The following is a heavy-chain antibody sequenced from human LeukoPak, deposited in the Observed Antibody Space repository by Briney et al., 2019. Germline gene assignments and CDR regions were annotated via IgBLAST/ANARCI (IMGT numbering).Heavy chain of an antibody. CDR3: ARGPSGVWYRWFDP. Sequence: GASVTVSCKASGCTFTGYYMHWVRQAPGQGLEWMGWINPNSGGTNYAQKFQGRVTMTRDTSISTAYMELSRLRSDDTAVYYCARGPSGVWYRWFDPWGQGTLVTVSS. CDR2: INPNSGGT. J-gene: IGHJ5*02. CDR1: GCTFTGYY. V-gene: IGHV1-2*02. D-gene: IGHD2-8*01.